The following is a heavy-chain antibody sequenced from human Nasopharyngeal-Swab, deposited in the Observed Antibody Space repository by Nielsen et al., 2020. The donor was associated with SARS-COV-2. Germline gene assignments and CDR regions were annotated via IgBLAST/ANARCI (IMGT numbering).Heavy chain of an antibody. CDR1: GFTFSSYS. J-gene: IGHJ6*03. V-gene: IGHV3-48*01. CDR2: ISSSSSTM. Sequence: GESLKISCAASGFTFSSYSMNWVRQAPGKGLEWVSYISSSSSTMYYADSVKGRFTISRDNAKNSLYLQMNSLRAEDTAVYYCAREHYYDSSGYYLLYYYYYMDVWGKGTTVTVSS. D-gene: IGHD3-22*01. CDR3: AREHYYDSSGYYLLYYYYYMDV.